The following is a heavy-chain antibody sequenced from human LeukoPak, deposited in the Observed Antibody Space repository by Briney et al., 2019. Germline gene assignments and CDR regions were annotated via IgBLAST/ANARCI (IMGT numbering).Heavy chain of an antibody. D-gene: IGHD3-22*01. CDR3: ARRVDSGFSFDF. CDR2: IYAGDSDT. V-gene: IGHV5-51*01. Sequence: PGESLKISCKGSGYTSTNYWIAWVRQMPGKGLEWMGIIYAGDSDTRYSPSFQGQVTISADRSISTAYLQWSSLKASDTAMYYCARRVDSGFSFDFWGQGTLVTVSS. CDR1: GYTSTNYW. J-gene: IGHJ4*02.